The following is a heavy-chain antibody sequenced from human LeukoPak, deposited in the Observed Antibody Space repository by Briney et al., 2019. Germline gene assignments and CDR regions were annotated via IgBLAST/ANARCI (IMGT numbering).Heavy chain of an antibody. J-gene: IGHJ4*02. CDR3: ARRADDSSGYYPY. V-gene: IGHV4-59*08. CDR1: GGSIRSYY. Sequence: SETLSLTWTVAGGSIRSYYWGWIRQPPGKGMGWIGYIYYSGTTNYNPSLNSRVTISVDTSKNQFSLKLSSVTAADTAVYYCARRADDSSGYYPYWGQGTLVTVSS. CDR2: IYYSGTT. D-gene: IGHD3-22*01.